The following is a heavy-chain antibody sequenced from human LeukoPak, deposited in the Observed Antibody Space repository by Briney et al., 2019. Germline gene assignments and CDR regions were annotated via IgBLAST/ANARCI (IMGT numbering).Heavy chain of an antibody. V-gene: IGHV4-59*01. D-gene: IGHD6-19*01. J-gene: IGHJ3*02. CDR1: GGSISSYY. CDR3: ARERRAVAGRGAFDI. CDR2: IYYSGST. Sequence: PSETLSLTCTVSGGSISSYYWSWIRQPPGKGLEWIGYIYYSGSTNYNPSLKSRVTISVDTSKKQFSLKLSSVTAADTAVYYCARERRAVAGRGAFDIWGQGTMVTVSS.